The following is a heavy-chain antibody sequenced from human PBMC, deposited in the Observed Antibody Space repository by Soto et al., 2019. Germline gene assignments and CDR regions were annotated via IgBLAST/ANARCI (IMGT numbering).Heavy chain of an antibody. CDR2: ISRSSSTI. J-gene: IGHJ3*02. V-gene: IGHV3-48*02. D-gene: IGHD3-10*01. CDR3: ARDRFYAFDI. Sequence: EVQLVESGGGLEQPGGSLRLSCTASGFTFSSSSMNWVRQAPGKGLEWVSYISRSSSTIYYADSVKGRFTISRDNAKNSLCLQMNSLRDEDTAVYYCARDRFYAFDIWGQGTMVTVSS. CDR1: GFTFSSSS.